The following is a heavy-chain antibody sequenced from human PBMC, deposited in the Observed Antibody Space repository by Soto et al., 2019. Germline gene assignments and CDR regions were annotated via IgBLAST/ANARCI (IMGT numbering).Heavy chain of an antibody. D-gene: IGHD6-13*01. Sequence: ASVKVSCKSSGFTFTSYAIHWLRPAPGQRPQWMGWINGGSGNTKYSQDFQGRVTFTRDTFATTAYLELSSLRFEDTAVYYCARGVDGIAAAYYYYYYGMDVWGQGTTVTVSS. CDR2: INGGSGNT. CDR3: ARGVDGIAAAYYYYYYGMDV. J-gene: IGHJ6*02. CDR1: GFTFTSYA. V-gene: IGHV1-3*01.